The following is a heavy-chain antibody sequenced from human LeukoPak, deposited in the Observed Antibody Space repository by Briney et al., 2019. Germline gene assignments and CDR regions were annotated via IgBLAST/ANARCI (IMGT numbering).Heavy chain of an antibody. CDR3: AREGDSSGYYHSFDY. D-gene: IGHD3-22*01. Sequence: GESLKISCKGSGYSFTSYWIGWVRQMPGKGLEWMGIIYPGDSDTRYSPSFQGQVTISADKSISTAYLQWSSLKASDTAMYYCAREGDSSGYYHSFDYWGQGTLVTVSS. CDR1: GYSFTSYW. J-gene: IGHJ4*02. V-gene: IGHV5-51*01. CDR2: IYPGDSDT.